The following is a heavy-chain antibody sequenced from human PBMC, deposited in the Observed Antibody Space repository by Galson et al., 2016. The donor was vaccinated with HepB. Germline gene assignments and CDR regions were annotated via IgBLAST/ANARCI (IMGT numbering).Heavy chain of an antibody. Sequence: SLRLSCAASGFTFSDYYTNWIRQAPGKGLEWISYISSSGSTVYYADSVKGRFTISRDNAKNSLSLQMNSLRAEDTAVYYCARGDYRVTTSGTYFDHWGQGTLVTVSS. J-gene: IGHJ4*02. CDR2: ISSSGSTV. V-gene: IGHV3-11*04. CDR1: GFTFSDYY. CDR3: ARGDYRVTTSGTYFDH. D-gene: IGHD1-1*01.